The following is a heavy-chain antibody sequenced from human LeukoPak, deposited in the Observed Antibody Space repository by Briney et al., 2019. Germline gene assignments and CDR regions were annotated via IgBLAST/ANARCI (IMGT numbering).Heavy chain of an antibody. V-gene: IGHV1-69*13. Sequence: ASVKVSCKASGGTFSSYAISWVRQAPGQGLEWMGGIIPIFGTANYAQKFQGRVTITADESTSTAYMELRSLTSDDTAVYYCARITMVRGVIFDWYFDLWGRGTLVTVST. D-gene: IGHD3-10*01. CDR3: ARITMVRGVIFDWYFDL. J-gene: IGHJ2*01. CDR1: GGTFSSYA. CDR2: IIPIFGTA.